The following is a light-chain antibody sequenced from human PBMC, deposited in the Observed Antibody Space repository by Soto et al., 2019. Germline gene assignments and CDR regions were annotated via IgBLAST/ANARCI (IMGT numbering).Light chain of an antibody. J-gene: IGKJ2*01. CDR2: DAS. Sequence: DIQMTQSPSTLSASVGDRVTITCRASQSISSWLAWYQQKPGKAPKLLIYDASSLESVVPSRFRGSGSGTEFTLTISSLQPDDFATYYCQQYNSYSREYTFGQGTKLEIK. CDR1: QSISSW. V-gene: IGKV1-5*01. CDR3: QQYNSYSREYT.